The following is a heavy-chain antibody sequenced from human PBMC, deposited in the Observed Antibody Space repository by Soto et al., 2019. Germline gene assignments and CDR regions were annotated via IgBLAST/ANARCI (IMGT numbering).Heavy chain of an antibody. V-gene: IGHV3-23*01. D-gene: IGHD2-21*02. CDR2: VTANGGST. CDR3: ASLGVGDWANYYYYYGMDV. J-gene: IGHJ6*02. Sequence: GGSLRLSCAATGFTFSVYAMTWVRQAPGKGLEWASAVTANGGSTYSADSVKGRFTISRDNSKNTLFLQMNSLRAEDTAVYYCASLGVGDWANYYYYYGMDVWGQGTTVTVSS. CDR1: GFTFSVYA.